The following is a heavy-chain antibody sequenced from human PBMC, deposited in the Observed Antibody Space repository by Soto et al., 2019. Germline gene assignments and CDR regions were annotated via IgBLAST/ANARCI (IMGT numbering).Heavy chain of an antibody. J-gene: IGHJ4*02. CDR3: ARWGYGDE. D-gene: IGHD3-10*01. CDR1: GYGFTTYG. CDR2: ISAHNGNT. Sequence: QVHLVQSGAEVKKPGASVKVSCKGSGYGFTTYGITWVRQAPGQGLEWMAWISAHNGNTHYAQKLQGRVTVTRDTSTSTAYMEMRGLRSDDKAVYYCARWGYGDEWGQGALVTVSS. V-gene: IGHV1-18*01.